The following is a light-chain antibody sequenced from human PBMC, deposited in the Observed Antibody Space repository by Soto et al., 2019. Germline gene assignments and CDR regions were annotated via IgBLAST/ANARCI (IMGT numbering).Light chain of an antibody. V-gene: IGKV1-5*01. CDR2: DAS. CDR3: QQYNCYSGR. J-gene: IGKJ1*01. CDR1: QTITRW. Sequence: TQSASTLSASRGDKVTITGRASQTITRWMAWYQQKPGKAPKLLIYDASTLESGVPSRFSGSRSGTEFNLTLRCRQPDDFATHNCQQYNCYSGRFGQGTKVDI.